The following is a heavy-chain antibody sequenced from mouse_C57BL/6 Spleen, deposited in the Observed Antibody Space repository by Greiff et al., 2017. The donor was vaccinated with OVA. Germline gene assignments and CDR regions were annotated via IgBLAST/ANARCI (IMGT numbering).Heavy chain of an antibody. D-gene: IGHD2-4*01. CDR3: TRRGIYYDYGEGHYYAMDY. J-gene: IGHJ4*01. CDR2: ISSGGDYT. CDR1: GFTFSSYA. V-gene: IGHV5-9-1*02. Sequence: EVHLVASGAGLVKPGGSLTLSCAASGFTFSSYAMSWVRQTPEPRLEWVAYISSGGDYTDYADTVKGRFILSRDNARNTLYLQMSSLKSEDTAMYYCTRRGIYYDYGEGHYYAMDYWGQGTSVTVSS.